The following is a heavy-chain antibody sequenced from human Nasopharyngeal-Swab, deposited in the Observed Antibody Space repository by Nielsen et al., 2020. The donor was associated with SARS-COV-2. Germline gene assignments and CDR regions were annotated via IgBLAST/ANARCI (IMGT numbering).Heavy chain of an antibody. V-gene: IGHV3-21*01. Sequence: GESLKISCAASGFTFSSYSMNWVRQAPGKGLGWVSSISSSSSYIYYADSVKGRFTISRDNAKNSLYLQMNSLRAEDTAVYYCARSGELRFLEWLNTRPDYWGQGTLVTVSS. D-gene: IGHD3-3*01. CDR3: ARSGELRFLEWLNTRPDY. J-gene: IGHJ4*02. CDR1: GFTFSSYS. CDR2: ISSSSSYI.